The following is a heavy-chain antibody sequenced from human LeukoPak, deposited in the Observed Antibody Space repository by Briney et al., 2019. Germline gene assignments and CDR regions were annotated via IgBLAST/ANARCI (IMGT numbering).Heavy chain of an antibody. CDR2: IWNGGNDK. CDR3: ARDNSGSYSFVDY. J-gene: IGHJ4*02. CDR1: GFTFSSYG. V-gene: IGHV3-33*01. Sequence: GGSLRLSCEASGFTFSSYGMHWVRQAPGKGLERVAGIWNGGNDKYYADSVKGRFIISRDNSKNTLYLQMNSLRAEDTAVYYCARDNSGSYSFVDYWGQGTLVTVSS. D-gene: IGHD3-10*01.